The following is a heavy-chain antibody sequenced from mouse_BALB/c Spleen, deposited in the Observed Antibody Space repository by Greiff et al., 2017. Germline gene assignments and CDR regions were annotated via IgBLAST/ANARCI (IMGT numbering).Heavy chain of an antibody. V-gene: IGHV1S81*02. CDR2: INPSNGGT. J-gene: IGHJ4*01. Sequence: QVQLQQSGAELVKPGASVKLSCKASGYTFTSYYMYWVKQRPGQGLEWIGEINPSNGGTNFNEKFKSKATLTVDKSSSTAYMQLSSLTSEDSAVYYCTRPGLLILGAMDYWGQGTSVTVSS. CDR3: TRPGLLILGAMDY. D-gene: IGHD3-1*01. CDR1: GYTFTSYY.